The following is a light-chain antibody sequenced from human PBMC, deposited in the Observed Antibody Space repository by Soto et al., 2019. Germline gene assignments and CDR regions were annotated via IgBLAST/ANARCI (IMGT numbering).Light chain of an antibody. CDR1: QSISTW. J-gene: IGKJ2*01. CDR3: QQYNSYSYT. V-gene: IGKV1-5*01. CDR2: DVS. Sequence: DIQMTQSPSTLSASVGDRVTITCRASQSISTWLAWYQQKPGRAPELLIYDVSSLQSGVPSRFSGSGSGTEFTLTISSLQPDDFVTYYCQQYNSYSYTFGQGTKLEIK.